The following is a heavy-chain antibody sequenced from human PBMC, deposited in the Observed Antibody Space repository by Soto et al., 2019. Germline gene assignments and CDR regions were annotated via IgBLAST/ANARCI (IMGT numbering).Heavy chain of an antibody. CDR1: GGTFHSYA. D-gene: IGHD6-19*01. Sequence: QVHLVQSGAEVKKPGSSVKVSCKASGGTFHSYALTWVRQAPGHGLEWMGGIIPIFGTANYAQKFQGRLTITADESTSTAYMELSSLKSEDTAVYFCARKPAYNTGWFAFDIWGQGTVVTVSS. J-gene: IGHJ3*02. V-gene: IGHV1-69*12. CDR2: IIPIFGTA. CDR3: ARKPAYNTGWFAFDI.